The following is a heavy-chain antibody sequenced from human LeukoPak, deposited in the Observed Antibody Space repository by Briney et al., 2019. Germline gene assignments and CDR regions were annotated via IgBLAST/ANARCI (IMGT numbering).Heavy chain of an antibody. CDR3: ARQGTTGITMIVVAMYYFDY. CDR1: GYTFTGYY. V-gene: IGHV1-2*02. Sequence: ASVKVSCKASGYTFTGYYMHWVRQAPGQGLEWMGWINPNSGGTNYGQKFQGRVTMTRDTSISTAYMELSRLRSDDTAVYYCARQGTTGITMIVVAMYYFDYWGQGTLVTVSS. D-gene: IGHD3-22*01. CDR2: INPNSGGT. J-gene: IGHJ4*02.